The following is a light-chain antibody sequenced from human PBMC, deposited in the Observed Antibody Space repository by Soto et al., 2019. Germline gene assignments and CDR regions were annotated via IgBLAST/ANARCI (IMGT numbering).Light chain of an antibody. Sequence: QSALTQPASVSGSPGQSITISCTGTSSDVGGYNYVSWYQQHPGKAPKLMIYDVTNRPSGVSNRFSGSKSGNTASLTISGLQAEEEADYYCSSYTRSSTPWVFGGGTKVTVL. CDR2: DVT. CDR1: SSDVGGYNY. J-gene: IGLJ3*02. CDR3: SSYTRSSTPWV. V-gene: IGLV2-14*01.